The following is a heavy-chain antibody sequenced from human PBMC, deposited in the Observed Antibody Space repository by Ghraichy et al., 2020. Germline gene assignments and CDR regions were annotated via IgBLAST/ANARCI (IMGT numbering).Heavy chain of an antibody. V-gene: IGHV4-31*03. CDR2: IHYGWST. CDR1: GDSISSCCYY. D-gene: IGHD6-25*01. Sequence: SETLSLTCSVSGDSISSCCYYWTWIRQHPQKGLEWIGYIHYGWSTNYNPSLKGRVTISRDTSQNQFSLRVDSMTAADTAVYYCARGLYSGFASSWSDFWGHGILVTVSS. CDR3: ARGLYSGFASSWSDF. J-gene: IGHJ5*01.